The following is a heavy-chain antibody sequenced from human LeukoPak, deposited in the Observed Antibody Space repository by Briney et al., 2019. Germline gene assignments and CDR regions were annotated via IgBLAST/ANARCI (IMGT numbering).Heavy chain of an antibody. J-gene: IGHJ4*02. CDR3: VRKRRVVGVVASALYYFDF. CDR1: GASITSYS. Sequence: SETLSLTCTVSGASITSYSWAWIRQPAGKGLEWIGRIYSSGSTTYNPSLNSRVTMSFDTSKNQVSLKLASVTAADTAVYYCVRKRRVVGVVASALYYFDFWGQGRLVIASS. D-gene: IGHD2-15*01. CDR2: IYSSGST. V-gene: IGHV4-4*07.